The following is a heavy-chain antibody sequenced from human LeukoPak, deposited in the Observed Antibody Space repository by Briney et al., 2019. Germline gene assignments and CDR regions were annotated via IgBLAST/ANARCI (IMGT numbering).Heavy chain of an antibody. CDR1: GFTFSSYA. CDR3: AKRFRGDSSGYCVFDY. J-gene: IGHJ4*02. CDR2: ISGSGGST. Sequence: GSLRLSCAASGFTFSSYAMSWVRQAPGKGLEWVSAISGSGGSTYYADSVKGRFTISRDNSKNTLYLQMNSLRAEDTAVYYCAKRFRGDSSGYCVFDYWGQGTLVTVSS. D-gene: IGHD3-22*01. V-gene: IGHV3-23*01.